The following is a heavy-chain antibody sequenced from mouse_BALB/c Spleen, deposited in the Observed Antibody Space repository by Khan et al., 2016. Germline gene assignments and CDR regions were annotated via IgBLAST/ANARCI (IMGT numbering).Heavy chain of an antibody. CDR2: IYYSGTI. Sequence: EVQLQESGPGLVKPSQTVSLTCTVTGISITTGNYRWSWIRQFPGHKLEWIGYIYYSGTITYNPSLTSSTTITRDTSKNQFFLEINALTTEDTATYYCARDALWGSMDFWGQGTSVTVSS. CDR1: GISITTGNYR. CDR3: ARDALWGSMDF. D-gene: IGHD1-1*02. J-gene: IGHJ4*01. V-gene: IGHV3-5*02.